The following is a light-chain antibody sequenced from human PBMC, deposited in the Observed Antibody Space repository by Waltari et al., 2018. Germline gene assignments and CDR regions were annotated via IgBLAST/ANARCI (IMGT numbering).Light chain of an antibody. CDR2: GAS. J-gene: IGKJ4*01. CDR1: QDLDNW. Sequence: AIQLTQSPSSLSASVGDRVTITCRASQDLDNWLAWYQQKPGKAPNLLIDGASVLESGVPSRFSGSGSGTDFTLTISSLQPEDFATYYCQQLHSYPRAFGGGTKVESK. CDR3: QQLHSYPRA. V-gene: IGKV1-13*02.